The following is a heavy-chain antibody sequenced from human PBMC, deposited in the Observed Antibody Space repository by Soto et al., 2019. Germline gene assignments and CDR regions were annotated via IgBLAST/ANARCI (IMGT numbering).Heavy chain of an antibody. CDR1: GGSISSGDYY. J-gene: IGHJ4*02. CDR2: IYYSGST. D-gene: IGHD3-10*01. CDR3: ARAPRGNYGYPSYFDY. V-gene: IGHV4-30-4*02. Sequence: SETLSLTCTVSGGSISSGDYYWSWIRQPPGKGLEWIGYIYYSGSTYYNPSLKSRVTISVDTSYNQFSLKLSSVPAADTAVFYCARAPRGNYGYPSYFDYWGQGTLVTVSS.